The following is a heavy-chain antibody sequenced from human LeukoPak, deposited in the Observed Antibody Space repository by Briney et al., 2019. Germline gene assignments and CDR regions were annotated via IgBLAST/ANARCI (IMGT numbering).Heavy chain of an antibody. J-gene: IGHJ4*02. CDR3: VTITRGEGATNRRSFDY. CDR1: GDSISRYY. V-gene: IGHV4-59*08. D-gene: IGHD1-26*01. CDR2: IYYSGST. Sequence: SETLSLTCTVSGDSISRYYWSWVRQPPGKGLEWVGYIYYSGSTTYNPSLKSRVTISVATSKNQFSLKLSSVTAADTAVYYCVTITRGEGATNRRSFDYSGQGTLVTVSS.